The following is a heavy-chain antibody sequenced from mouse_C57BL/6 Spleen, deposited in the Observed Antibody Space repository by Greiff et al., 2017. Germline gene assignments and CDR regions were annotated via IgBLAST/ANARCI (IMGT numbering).Heavy chain of an antibody. Sequence: QVQLQQSGAELARPGASVKLSCKASGYTFTSYGISWVKQRTGQGLEWIGEIYPRSGNTYYTEKFKGKATLSADKSSSTAYMELRSLTSEDTAIYFCAREGKGYAMDYWGQGTSVTVSS. CDR2: IYPRSGNT. V-gene: IGHV1-81*01. D-gene: IGHD1-3*01. CDR3: AREGKGYAMDY. CDR1: GYTFTSYG. J-gene: IGHJ4*01.